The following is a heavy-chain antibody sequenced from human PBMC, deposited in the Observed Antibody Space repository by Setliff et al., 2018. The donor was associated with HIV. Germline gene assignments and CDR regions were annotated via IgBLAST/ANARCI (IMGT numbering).Heavy chain of an antibody. Sequence: GGSLRLSCAASGFTFSNYWMGWVRQAPGKGLEWVANIKEDGSEKDYVDSVKGRFTIYRDNAKNTLYLQMNSLRAEDTAVYYCARDPGRYNGMDVWGQGTTVTVSS. CDR1: GFTFSNYW. CDR2: IKEDGSEK. D-gene: IGHD1-20*01. V-gene: IGHV3-7*01. CDR3: ARDPGRYNGMDV. J-gene: IGHJ6*02.